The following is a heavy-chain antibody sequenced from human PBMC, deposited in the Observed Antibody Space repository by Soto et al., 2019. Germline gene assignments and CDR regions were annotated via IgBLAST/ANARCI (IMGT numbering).Heavy chain of an antibody. CDR2: ISAYTVDP. J-gene: IGHJ5*02. CDR3: ARVIPGGEAWFDP. Sequence: QGQLVQSGAEVKKPGASVKVSCTASGNTFTNFGVTWVRQAPGQGLEWMGWISAYTVDPNYAQKFQGRVTMTIDTATSTAYLDLRSLTSDVTAVYYCARVIPGGEAWFDPWGQGTLVTVSS. V-gene: IGHV1-18*01. CDR1: GNTFTNFG. D-gene: IGHD2-2*01.